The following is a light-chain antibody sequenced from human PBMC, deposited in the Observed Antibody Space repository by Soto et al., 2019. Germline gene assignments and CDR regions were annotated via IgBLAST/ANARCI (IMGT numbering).Light chain of an antibody. CDR1: RSDVGGYNY. CDR3: SSYTTNSPYV. V-gene: IGLV2-14*03. J-gene: IGLJ1*01. CDR2: DVS. Sequence: QSVLTQPASVSGSPGQSITISCTGTRSDVGGYNYVSWYQQHPGKAPKLMIYDVSDRPSGVSNRFSGSKSGNTASLTISGLQAEDEADYYCSSYTTNSPYVFGTGTKVTVL.